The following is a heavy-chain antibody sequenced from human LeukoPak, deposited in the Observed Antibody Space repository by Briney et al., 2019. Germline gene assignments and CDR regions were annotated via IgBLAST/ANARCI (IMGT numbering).Heavy chain of an antibody. V-gene: IGHV3-30*03. J-gene: IGHJ4*02. CDR2: ISSDGRDK. CDR1: GFTFSGYA. Sequence: GGSLRLSCAASGFTFSGYAIHWVRQAPGKGLEWVAVISSDGRDKHHADSVKGRFTISRDNSENTLYLQTNSLRAEDTAVYYCARDLRRFAAYYFDYWGQVTLVTVSS. CDR3: ARDLRRFAAYYFDY. D-gene: IGHD5/OR15-5a*01.